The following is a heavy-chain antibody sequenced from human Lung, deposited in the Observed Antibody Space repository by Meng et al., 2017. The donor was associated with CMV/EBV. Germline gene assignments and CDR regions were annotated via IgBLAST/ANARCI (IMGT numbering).Heavy chain of an antibody. CDR3: ARDPIRVLRFLEWNYYYYGMDV. Sequence: SVKVSCXASGYTFTSYGISWVRQAPGQGLEWMGWISAYNGNTNYAQKLQGRVTMTTDTSTSTAYMELRSLRSDDTAVYYCARDPIRVLRFLEWNYYYYGMDVWGQGTRSPSP. CDR1: GYTFTSYG. V-gene: IGHV1-18*01. CDR2: ISAYNGNT. D-gene: IGHD3-3*01. J-gene: IGHJ6*02.